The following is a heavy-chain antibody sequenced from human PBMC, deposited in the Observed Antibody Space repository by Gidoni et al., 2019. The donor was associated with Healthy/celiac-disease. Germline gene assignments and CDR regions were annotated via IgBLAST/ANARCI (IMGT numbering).Heavy chain of an antibody. V-gene: IGHV4-38-2*01. Sequence: QVQLQDWGPGLVKPSETLSLTCAVPGYSISSGYYWGWIRQPPGKGLEWIGSIYHSGSTYYHPSLKSRVTISVDTSKNQFSLKLRSVTAADTAVYYCARTPSLWFGDYWGQGTLVTVSS. D-gene: IGHD3-10*01. CDR3: ARTPSLWFGDY. J-gene: IGHJ4*02. CDR2: IYHSGST. CDR1: GYSISSGYY.